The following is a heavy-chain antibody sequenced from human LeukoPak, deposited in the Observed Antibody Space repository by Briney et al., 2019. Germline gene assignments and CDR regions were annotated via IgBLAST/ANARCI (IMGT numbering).Heavy chain of an antibody. D-gene: IGHD2/OR15-2a*01. Sequence: GGSLKLSCAASGFTFSTYNMNWVRQAPGKGLEWVSSISDNSRYIYYADSVKGRFTISRDNAKNSLYLQMKSLRAEDTAVYYCARGKTSQNIVTRKTYNWFDPWGQGTLVTVSS. J-gene: IGHJ5*02. CDR2: ISDNSRYI. CDR3: ARGKTSQNIVTRKTYNWFDP. CDR1: GFTFSTYN. V-gene: IGHV3-21*01.